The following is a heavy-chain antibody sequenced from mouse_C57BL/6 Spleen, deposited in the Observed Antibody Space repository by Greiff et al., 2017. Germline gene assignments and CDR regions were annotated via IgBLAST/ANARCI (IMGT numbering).Heavy chain of an antibody. CDR3: ARSDDGNYNY. J-gene: IGHJ2*01. CDR1: GYTFTDYN. Sequence: EVQLVESGPELVKPGASVKIPCKASGYTFTDYNMDWVKQSHGKSLEWIGDINPNNGGTIYNQKFKGKATLTVDKSSSTAYMELRSLTSEDTAVYYCARSDDGNYNYWGQGTTLTVSS. CDR2: INPNNGGT. D-gene: IGHD2-1*01. V-gene: IGHV1-18*01.